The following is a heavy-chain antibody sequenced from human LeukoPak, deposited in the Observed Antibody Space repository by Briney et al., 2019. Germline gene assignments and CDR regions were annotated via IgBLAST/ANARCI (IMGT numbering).Heavy chain of an antibody. CDR2: ISSGSTTI. CDR3: ARDVEQWLVRVYYFDY. J-gene: IGHJ4*02. D-gene: IGHD6-19*01. CDR1: GFTLSSYS. V-gene: IGHV3-48*01. Sequence: QSGGSLRLSCATSGFTLSSYSMNWVRQAPGKGLEWVSYISSGSTTIYYADSVKGRFTISRDNAKNSLYLQMNSLRAEDTAVYYCARDVEQWLVRVYYFDYWGQGTLVTVSS.